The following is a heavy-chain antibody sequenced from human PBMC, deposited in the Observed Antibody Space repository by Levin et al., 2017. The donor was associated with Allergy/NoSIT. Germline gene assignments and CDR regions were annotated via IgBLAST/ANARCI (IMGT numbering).Heavy chain of an antibody. CDR2: ISYDGSNK. Sequence: LTCAASGFPFSSYGMHWVRQAPGKGLEWVAVISYDGSNKYYADSVKGRFTISRDNSKNTLYLQMNSLRAEDTAVYYCAKAGGQSSSDYGMDVWGQGTTVTVSS. CDR1: GFPFSSYG. CDR3: AKAGGQSSSDYGMDV. D-gene: IGHD6-6*01. V-gene: IGHV3-30*18. J-gene: IGHJ6*02.